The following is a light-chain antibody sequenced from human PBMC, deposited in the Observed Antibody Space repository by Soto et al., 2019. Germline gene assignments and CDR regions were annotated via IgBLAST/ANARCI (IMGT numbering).Light chain of an antibody. V-gene: IGLV1-40*01. CDR2: GNS. J-gene: IGLJ2*01. Sequence: QSVLTQPPSVSGAPGQRVTISCTGSSSNIGAGYDVHWYQQLPGTAPKVFIYGNSNRPSGVPDRVSGSRSGTSAYLAVTGLQAEDEADYYCQSYDSSLSGSVVFGGGTKLTVL. CDR3: QSYDSSLSGSVV. CDR1: SSNIGAGYD.